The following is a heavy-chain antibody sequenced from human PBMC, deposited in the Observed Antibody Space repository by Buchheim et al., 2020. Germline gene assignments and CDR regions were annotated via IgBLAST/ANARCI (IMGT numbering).Heavy chain of an antibody. CDR2: ISGSGGNI. V-gene: IGHV3-23*01. CDR1: GFTFSSYA. J-gene: IGHJ4*02. Sequence: EVQLLESGGGLVQPGGSLRLSCVVSGFTFSSYAMSWVRQAPGKGLEWVSGISGSGGNIHYADSVKGRFTISRDNSRDTLYLQMNSLRAEDTALYYCAKKSPMGASGYYFDYWGQGTL. D-gene: IGHD5-12*01. CDR3: AKKSPMGASGYYFDY.